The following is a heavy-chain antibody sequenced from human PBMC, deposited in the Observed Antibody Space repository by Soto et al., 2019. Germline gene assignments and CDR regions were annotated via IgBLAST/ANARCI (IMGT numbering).Heavy chain of an antibody. D-gene: IGHD2-2*01. CDR2: IYQSGGA. Sequence: PSETLSLTCAVSGDSISSGGYSWNWIRQPTGKGLEWIGYIYQSGGASYNPSLKSRVTMSVDGSKNHFSLQLNSVTAADTAVYYCARGRLLPAVNFDYWGQGTLVTVSS. CDR3: ARGRLLPAVNFDY. J-gene: IGHJ4*02. CDR1: GDSISSGGYS. V-gene: IGHV4-30-2*01.